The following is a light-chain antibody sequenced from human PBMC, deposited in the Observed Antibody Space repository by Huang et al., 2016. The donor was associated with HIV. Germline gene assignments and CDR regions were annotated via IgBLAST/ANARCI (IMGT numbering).Light chain of an antibody. J-gene: IGKJ3*01. CDR2: GAS. CDR3: QQYGTSPQG. CDR1: QSVSRSS. V-gene: IGKV3-20*01. Sequence: EIVLTQSPGTLSLSPGERATLSCRASQSVSRSSLAWYQQKPGQAPRLLIYGASSRATGIPDRFSGSGSGTDFTLTISRLEPEDFAVYYCQQYGTSPQGFGPGTKVDIK.